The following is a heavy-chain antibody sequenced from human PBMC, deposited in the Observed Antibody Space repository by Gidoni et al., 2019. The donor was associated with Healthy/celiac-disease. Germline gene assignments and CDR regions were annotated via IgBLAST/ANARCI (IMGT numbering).Heavy chain of an antibody. D-gene: IGHD3-22*01. Sequence: EVKLLETGGGLVQPGGSLRLSWAASGFAFSRYALSWVRQAPGKGLEWFSAISGSGGSTYYADSVKGRFTISRDNSKNTLYLQMNSLRAEDTAVYYCAKRTSKYYYDSSGYCYFDYWGQGTLVTVSS. V-gene: IGHV3-23*01. CDR3: AKRTSKYYYDSSGYCYFDY. CDR1: GFAFSRYA. J-gene: IGHJ4*02. CDR2: ISGSGGST.